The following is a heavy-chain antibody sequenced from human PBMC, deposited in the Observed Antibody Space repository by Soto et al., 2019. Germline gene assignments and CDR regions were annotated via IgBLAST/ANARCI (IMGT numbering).Heavy chain of an antibody. CDR3: VSHAACGGDCYAFDS. CDR1: GGTYSSNT. CDR2: IIPLFGTA. D-gene: IGHD2-21*02. J-gene: IGHJ4*02. Sequence: QVQLVQSGAAVKKPGSSVKISCKASGGTYSSNTINWVRQTAGQGLEWMGGIIPLFGTANYAEKFRGRVTITADRSTNTEYMEMRSLRSEDTAVYYCVSHAACGGDCYAFDSWGQGTLVTVSS. V-gene: IGHV1-69*06.